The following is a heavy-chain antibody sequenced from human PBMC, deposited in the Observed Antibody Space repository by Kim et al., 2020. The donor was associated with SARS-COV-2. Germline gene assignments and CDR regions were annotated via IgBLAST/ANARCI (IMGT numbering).Heavy chain of an antibody. CDR3: AKDRADSLRYFDY. J-gene: IGHJ4*02. V-gene: IGHV3-23*01. Sequence: YADPGKGRFTISRDTSKNTLYLQMNSLRAEDTAVYYCAKDRADSLRYFDYWGQGTLVTVSS. D-gene: IGHD3-9*01.